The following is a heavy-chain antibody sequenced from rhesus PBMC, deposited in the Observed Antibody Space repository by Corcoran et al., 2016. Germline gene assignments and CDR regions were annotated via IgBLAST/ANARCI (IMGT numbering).Heavy chain of an antibody. Sequence: QVQLQESGPGVVKPSETLSLTCAVSGGSFSSGYSYWRWIRQPPGKGLEWIGGIYSNSESTNYNPSLKSRVTISKDTSKNQFSLKLSSVTAADTAVYYCARVSSIYDYWGQGVLVTVSS. J-gene: IGHJ4*01. D-gene: IGHD4-29*01. V-gene: IGHV4S12*01. CDR3: ARVSSIYDY. CDR1: GGSFSSGYSY. CDR2: IYSNSEST.